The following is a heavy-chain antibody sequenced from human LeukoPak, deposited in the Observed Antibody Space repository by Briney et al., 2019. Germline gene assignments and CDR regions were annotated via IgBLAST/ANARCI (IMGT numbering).Heavy chain of an antibody. CDR3: ATLGVRFGERWFDP. CDR1: GGSISSYY. CDR2: IYYSGST. J-gene: IGHJ5*02. Sequence: SETLSLTCTVSGGSISSYYWSWIRQPPGKGLEWIGYIYYSGSTNYNPSLKRRVTISVDTSKNQFSLKLSSVTAADTAVYYCATLGVRFGERWFDPWGQGTLVTVSS. D-gene: IGHD3-10*01. V-gene: IGHV4-59*01.